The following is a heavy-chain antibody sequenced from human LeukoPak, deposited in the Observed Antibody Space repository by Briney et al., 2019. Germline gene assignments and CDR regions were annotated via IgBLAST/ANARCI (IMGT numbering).Heavy chain of an antibody. J-gene: IGHJ4*02. V-gene: IGHV3-23*01. D-gene: IGHD2-15*01. CDR1: GFPFSSSA. CDR3: AKQLGYCSDGSCYFPY. CDR2: ISNNGGYT. Sequence: RSGGSLRLSCAASGFPFSSSAMSWVRQAPGKGLEWVSAISNNGGYTYYADSVQGRFTISRDNSKSTLCLQMNSLRAEDTAVYYCAKQLGYCSDGSCYFPYWGQGTLVTVSS.